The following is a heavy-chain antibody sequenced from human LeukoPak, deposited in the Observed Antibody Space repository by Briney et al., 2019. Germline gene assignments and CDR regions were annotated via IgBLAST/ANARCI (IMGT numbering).Heavy chain of an antibody. V-gene: IGHV3-30*04. Sequence: GGSLRLSCAASRFTFSSYAMLWVRQLPGKGLEWVVIISYDGSNTYYADSVKGRFTISRDNSKNTLYLQMNSLRGEDTAVYYCASRRYNWNYGPDAYDIWGQGTMVTVSS. CDR3: ASRRYNWNYGPDAYDI. J-gene: IGHJ3*02. D-gene: IGHD1-7*01. CDR2: ISYDGSNT. CDR1: RFTFSSYA.